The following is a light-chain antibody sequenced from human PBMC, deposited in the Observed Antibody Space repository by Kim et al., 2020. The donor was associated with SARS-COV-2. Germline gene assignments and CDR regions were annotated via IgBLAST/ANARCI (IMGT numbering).Light chain of an antibody. CDR3: CSYTGRYSWV. V-gene: IGLV2-11*01. CDR1: NSDVGGYNY. J-gene: IGLJ3*02. Sequence: QSALTQPRSVSGSPGQSVTISCTGTNSDVGGYNYVSWYQRHPDKVPKLLIYDVTTRPSGVPDRFSGSKSGNTASLTISGLQAEDESDYYCCSYTGRYSWVFGGGTQLTVL. CDR2: DVT.